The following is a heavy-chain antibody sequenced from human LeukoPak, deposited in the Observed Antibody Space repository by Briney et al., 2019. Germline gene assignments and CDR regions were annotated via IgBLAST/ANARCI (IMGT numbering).Heavy chain of an antibody. Sequence: ASVKVSCKASGYTFTSYGISWVRQAPGQGLEWMGWISAYNGNIHYAQNLQFRVTMTTDTSTSTAYMGLRSLTSDDTAVYYCARDKAVTTELTQYFHHWGQGTLVTVSS. V-gene: IGHV1-18*01. J-gene: IGHJ1*01. CDR3: ARDKAVTTELTQYFHH. CDR1: GYTFTSYG. CDR2: ISAYNGNI. D-gene: IGHD4-11*01.